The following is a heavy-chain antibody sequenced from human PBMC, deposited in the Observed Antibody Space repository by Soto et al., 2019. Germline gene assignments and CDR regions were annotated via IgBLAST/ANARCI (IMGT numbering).Heavy chain of an antibody. CDR3: XXXXXXYGSGWDRGMFDY. V-gene: IGHV2-5*02. CDR2: IYWDDDK. CDR1: GFSLSTSGVG. Sequence: QITLMESGPTRVRPTQTLTLTCTFSGFSLSTSGVGVGWLRQPPGKALEWLALIYWDDDKRYSPSLKNRLTITKDTSRNXVXXXXXXXXXXXXXXXXXXXXXXXYGSGWDRGMFDYWGQGALVAVSS. D-gene: IGHD6-19*01. J-gene: IGHJ4*02.